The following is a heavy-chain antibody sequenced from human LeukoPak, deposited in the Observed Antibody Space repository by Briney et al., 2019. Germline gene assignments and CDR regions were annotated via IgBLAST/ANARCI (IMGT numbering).Heavy chain of an antibody. CDR1: GFTFSYYV. CDR2: ITSNGGST. J-gene: IGHJ1*01. CDR3: ARDGDSSGWYGYFKH. V-gene: IGHV3-64*01. D-gene: IGHD6-19*01. Sequence: GGSLRLSCAASGFTFSYYVMNWVRQAPGKGLEYVSAITSNGGSTYYANSVKGRFTISRDNSRNTLYLQMGSLRAKDMAVYYCARDGDSSGWYGYFKHWGQGTLVTVSS.